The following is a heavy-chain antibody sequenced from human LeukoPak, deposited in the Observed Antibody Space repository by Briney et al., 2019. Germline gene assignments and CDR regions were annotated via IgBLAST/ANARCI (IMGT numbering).Heavy chain of an antibody. CDR2: IKHSGST. V-gene: IGHV4-34*01. CDR3: ARGVGAAAGLPPFDY. Sequence: NASETLSLTCGVYGGSFSGYYWNWIRQPPGKGLEWIGEIKHSGSTNYNPSLKSRVTISVDTSKKQFSLKLSSVTAADTAVYYCARGVGAAAGLPPFDYWGQGTLVTVSS. D-gene: IGHD6-13*01. J-gene: IGHJ4*02. CDR1: GGSFSGYY.